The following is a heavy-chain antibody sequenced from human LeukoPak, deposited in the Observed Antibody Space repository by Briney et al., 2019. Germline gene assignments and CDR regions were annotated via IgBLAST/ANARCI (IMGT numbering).Heavy chain of an antibody. J-gene: IGHJ4*02. CDR3: ARDPHNSGSGRCFEY. Sequence: GGSLRLSCAASGFSVGNNYMSWVRQAPGKGLEWVSVFYSGGTIRYADSVRDRFIISRDVSKNTLYLQMNSLRAEDTAVYYCARDPHNSGSGRCFEYWGRGNLVTVSS. D-gene: IGHD3-10*01. CDR2: FYSGGTI. CDR1: GFSVGNNY. V-gene: IGHV3-66*01.